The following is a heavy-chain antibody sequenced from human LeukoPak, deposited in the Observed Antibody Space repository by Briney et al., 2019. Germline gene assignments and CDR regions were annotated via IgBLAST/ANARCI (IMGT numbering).Heavy chain of an antibody. CDR3: ARYGGRDGYNRNRYYFDY. J-gene: IGHJ4*02. CDR1: GGSISSGGYY. Sequence: PSETLSLTCTVSGGSISSGGYYWSWIRQPPGKGLEWIGYIYHSGSTYYNPSLKSRVTISVDRSKNQFSLKLSSVTAADTAVYYCARYGGRDGYNRNRYYFDYWGQGTLVTVSS. CDR2: IYHSGST. V-gene: IGHV4-30-2*01. D-gene: IGHD5-24*01.